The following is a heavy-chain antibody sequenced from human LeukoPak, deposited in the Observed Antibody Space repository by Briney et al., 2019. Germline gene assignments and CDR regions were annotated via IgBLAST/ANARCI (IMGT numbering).Heavy chain of an antibody. CDR2: ISSTGSTI. V-gene: IGHV3-48*03. J-gene: IGHJ3*02. D-gene: IGHD1-26*01. Sequence: GGSLRLSCAASGLSFSSSGMNWVRQAPGKGLEWVSYISSTGSTIYYADSVKGRFTISRDNARSSLFLSMSSLRAEDTAVYYCARSILVGATGAFDIWGPGTMITVS. CDR1: GLSFSSSG. CDR3: ARSILVGATGAFDI.